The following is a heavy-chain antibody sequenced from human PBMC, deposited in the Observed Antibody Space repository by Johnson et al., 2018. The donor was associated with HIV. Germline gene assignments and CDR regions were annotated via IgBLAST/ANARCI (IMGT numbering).Heavy chain of an antibody. Sequence: VQLVESGGGLIQPGGSLRLSCAASGFTFSSYGMHWVRQAPGKGLEWVSGINWNGDNTGYADSVKGRFTISRDSAKNTLYLQMNTLRAEDTAVYYCAKGGYYDSSGYYYDVFDIWGQGTMVTVSS. CDR1: GFTFSSYG. V-gene: IGHV3-20*04. J-gene: IGHJ3*02. CDR3: AKGGYYDSSGYYYDVFDI. CDR2: INWNGDNT. D-gene: IGHD3-22*01.